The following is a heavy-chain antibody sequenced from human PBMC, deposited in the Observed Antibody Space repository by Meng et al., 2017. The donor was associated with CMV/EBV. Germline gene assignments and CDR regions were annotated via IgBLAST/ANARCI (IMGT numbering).Heavy chain of an antibody. V-gene: IGHV4-38-2*02. J-gene: IGHJ4*02. Sequence: SETLSLTCTVSGYSISSGYYWGWIRQPPGKGREWIGSIYHSGSTYYNPSLKSRVTLSVDTSKNQFSLKLSSVTAADTAVYYCASLIAARERNDYWGQGTLVTVSS. CDR2: IYHSGST. D-gene: IGHD6-6*01. CDR3: ASLIAARERNDY. CDR1: GYSISSGYY.